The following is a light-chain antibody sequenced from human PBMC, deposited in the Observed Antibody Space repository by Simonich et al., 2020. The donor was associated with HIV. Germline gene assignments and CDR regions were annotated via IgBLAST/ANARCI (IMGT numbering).Light chain of an antibody. CDR2: NVT. CDR1: SSDFGTYNY. CDR3: SSYTSSSTWV. V-gene: IGLV2-14*03. J-gene: IGLJ3*02. Sequence: QSALTQPASVSGSPGQSITISCIGTSSDFGTYNYVSWYQHHPGKAPKLIIFNVTERPSGASIRFSVSKSGNTASLTISGLQAEDEADFYCSSYTSSSTWVFGGGTKVTVL.